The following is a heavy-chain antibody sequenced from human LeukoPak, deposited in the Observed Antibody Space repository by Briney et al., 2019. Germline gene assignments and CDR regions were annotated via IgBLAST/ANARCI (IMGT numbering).Heavy chain of an antibody. CDR3: ARSLPYGTTWYGRSDF. J-gene: IGHJ4*02. V-gene: IGHV3-21*04. Sequence: GGSLRLSCAASGFTFSSYSMNWVRQAPGKGLEWVSSISSSSSYIYYADSVKGRFTISRDNAKNSLYLQMNSLRAEDTAIYYCARSLPYGTTWYGRSDFRGQGTLVTVSS. CDR1: GFTFSSYS. D-gene: IGHD6-13*01. CDR2: ISSSSSYI.